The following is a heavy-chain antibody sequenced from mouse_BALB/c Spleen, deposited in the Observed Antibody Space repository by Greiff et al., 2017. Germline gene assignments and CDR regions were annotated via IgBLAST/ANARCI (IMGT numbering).Heavy chain of an antibody. V-gene: IGHV1-84*02. J-gene: IGHJ2*01. CDR3: ARSNFLNYFDY. Sequence: LMESGPELVKPGASVKISCKASGYTFTDYYINWVKQKPGQGLECIGWIYPGSGNTKYNEKFKGKATLTVDTSSSTAYMQLSSLTSEDTAVYFCARSNFLNYFDYWGQGTTLTVSS. CDR1: GYTFTDYY. CDR2: IYPGSGNT.